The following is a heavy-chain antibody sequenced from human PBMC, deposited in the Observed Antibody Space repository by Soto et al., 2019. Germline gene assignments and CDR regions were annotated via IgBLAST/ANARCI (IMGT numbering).Heavy chain of an antibody. Sequence: PGGSLRLSCAASGFTFSSYGMHWVRQAPGKGLEWVAVIWYDGSNKYYADSVKGRFTISRDNSKNTLYLQMNSLRAEDTAVYYCARDRVVVVPVAYYMDVWGKGTTVTVSS. CDR2: IWYDGSNK. D-gene: IGHD2-2*01. CDR3: ARDRVVVVPVAYYMDV. CDR1: GFTFSSYG. J-gene: IGHJ6*03. V-gene: IGHV3-33*01.